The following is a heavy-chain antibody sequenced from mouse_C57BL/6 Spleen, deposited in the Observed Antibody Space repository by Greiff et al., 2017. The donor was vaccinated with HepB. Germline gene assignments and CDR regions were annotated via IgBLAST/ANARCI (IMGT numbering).Heavy chain of an antibody. CDR1: GYTFTSYW. D-gene: IGHD2-14*01. CDR3: ARPAYYRLFDY. Sequence: QVQLQQPGAELVKPGASVKLSCKASGYTFTSYWMHWVKQRPGQGLEWIGMIHPNSGSTNYNEKFKSKATLTVDKSSSTAYMQLSSLTSEDSAVYYCARPAYYRLFDYWGQGTTLTVSS. CDR2: IHPNSGST. V-gene: IGHV1-64*01. J-gene: IGHJ2*01.